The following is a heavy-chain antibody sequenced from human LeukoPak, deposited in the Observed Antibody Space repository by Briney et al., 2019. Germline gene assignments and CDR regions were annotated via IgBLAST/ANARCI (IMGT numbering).Heavy chain of an antibody. J-gene: IGHJ2*01. CDR1: GGSISSYY. Sequence: SETLSLTCTVSGGSISSYYWSWIRQSAGKGLEWIGRIYSSGSANYNPSLKSRATMSVDTSKSQFSLNLSSVTAADTAVYYCASDYGGSHWYFDLWGRGTLVTVSS. V-gene: IGHV4-4*07. CDR3: ASDYGGSHWYFDL. D-gene: IGHD4-23*01. CDR2: IYSSGSA.